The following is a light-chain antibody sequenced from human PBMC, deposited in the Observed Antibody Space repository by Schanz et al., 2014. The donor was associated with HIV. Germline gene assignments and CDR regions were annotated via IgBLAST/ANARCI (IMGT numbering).Light chain of an antibody. J-gene: IGLJ2*01. CDR2: GNG. Sequence: QSVLTQPPSVSGAAGQRVTISCTGTRSDIGAGYDVHWYQQLPGTAPKLLIYGNGNRPSGVPDRFSGSKSGSSASLAITDLQAEDEADYYCQSYDNSLSAILFGGGTKLTVL. V-gene: IGLV1-40*01. CDR3: QSYDNSLSAIL. CDR1: RSDIGAGYD.